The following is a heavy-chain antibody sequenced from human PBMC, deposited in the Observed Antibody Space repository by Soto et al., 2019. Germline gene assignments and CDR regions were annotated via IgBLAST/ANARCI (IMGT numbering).Heavy chain of an antibody. CDR3: ADGGEWSFNFEY. Sequence: GGSLRLSCAASGLSFSIYAMSWVRQAPGKGLEWVSGISGSGENTYYADSVKGRFTFSRDNSKNTLYLQMNNLRVEDKAVYYCADGGEWSFNFEYWGQGTLVTVSS. D-gene: IGHD3-16*02. J-gene: IGHJ4*02. CDR2: ISGSGENT. V-gene: IGHV3-23*01. CDR1: GLSFSIYA.